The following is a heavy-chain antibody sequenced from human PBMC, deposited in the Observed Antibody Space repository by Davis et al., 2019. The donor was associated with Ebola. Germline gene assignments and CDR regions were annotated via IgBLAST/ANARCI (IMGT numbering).Heavy chain of an antibody. V-gene: IGHV1-3*01. D-gene: IGHD3-3*01. Sequence: AASVKVSCKASGYTFTSYAMHWVRQAPGQRLEWMGWINAGNGNTKYSQKFQGRVTITRDTSASTAYMELSSLRSEDTAVYYCARGRRDFWSSYYVYYGMDVWGQGTTVTVSS. CDR1: GYTFTSYA. J-gene: IGHJ6*02. CDR2: INAGNGNT. CDR3: ARGRRDFWSSYYVYYGMDV.